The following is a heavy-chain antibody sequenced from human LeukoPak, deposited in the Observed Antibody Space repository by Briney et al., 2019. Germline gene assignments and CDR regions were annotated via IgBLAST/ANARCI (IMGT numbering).Heavy chain of an antibody. CDR2: IIPIFGTA. J-gene: IGHJ4*02. D-gene: IGHD3-22*01. V-gene: IGHV1-69*05. CDR1: GGTFSSYA. CDR3: ARDRYDSSGYYPRPGDY. Sequence: SVKVSCKASGGTFSSYAISWVRQAPGQGLEWMGRIIPIFGTANYAQKFQGRVTITTDESTSTGYMELSSLRSEDTAVYYCARDRYDSSGYYPRPGDYWGQGTLVTVSS.